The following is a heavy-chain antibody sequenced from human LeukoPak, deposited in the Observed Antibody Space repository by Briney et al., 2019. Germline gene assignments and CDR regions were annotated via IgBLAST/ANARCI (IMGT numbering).Heavy chain of an antibody. CDR2: MNPNSGNT. Sequence: ASVKVSCKASGYTFTSYDINWVRQATGQGLEWMGWMNPNSGNTGYAQKFQGRVTMTRNTSISTAYMELSSLRSDDTAVYYCARGPRYCSGASCYSFDYWGQGTLVTVPS. V-gene: IGHV1-8*01. CDR1: GYTFTSYD. J-gene: IGHJ4*02. D-gene: IGHD2-15*01. CDR3: ARGPRYCSGASCYSFDY.